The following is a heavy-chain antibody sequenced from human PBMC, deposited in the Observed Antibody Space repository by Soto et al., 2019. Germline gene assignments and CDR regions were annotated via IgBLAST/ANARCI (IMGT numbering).Heavy chain of an antibody. J-gene: IGHJ5*02. CDR1: GYTFSTNG. CDR2: ISTYNGAT. D-gene: IGHD6-6*01. V-gene: IGHV1-18*01. Sequence: ASVKVSCKASGYTFSTNGVTWVRQAPGQGLEWMGWISTYNGATNYAQQFQGRVTMTTDPYTSTAYMELRSLRSDDTAVYYCARRYSASSWFDPWGQGTLVTVSS. CDR3: ARRYSASSWFDP.